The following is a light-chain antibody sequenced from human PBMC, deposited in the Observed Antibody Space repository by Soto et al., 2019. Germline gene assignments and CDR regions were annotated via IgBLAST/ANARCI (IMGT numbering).Light chain of an antibody. CDR2: GAS. Sequence: EVVLTQSPNTLSLSPGESATLSCRASQAVSSTYLVWYQQKPGLAPRLLIYGASSRAPGTSGRFSGSGSGTDFTLTISRLEPEDFAVYYCHQCGNSWWTFGEGTKVEIK. J-gene: IGKJ1*01. CDR1: QAVSSTY. V-gene: IGKV3-20*01. CDR3: HQCGNSWWT.